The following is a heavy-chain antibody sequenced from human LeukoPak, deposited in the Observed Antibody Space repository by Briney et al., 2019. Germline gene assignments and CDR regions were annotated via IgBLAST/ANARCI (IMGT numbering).Heavy chain of an antibody. CDR2: IYTSGST. V-gene: IGHV4-4*07. Sequence: PSETLSLTCTVSGGSISSYYWSWIRQPAGKGLEWIGRIYTSGSTNYNPSLKSRVTMSVDTSKNQFSLKLSSVTAADMAVYYCARLPYCTNGVCYAFDIWGQGTMVTVSS. D-gene: IGHD2-8*01. CDR3: ARLPYCTNGVCYAFDI. J-gene: IGHJ3*02. CDR1: GGSISSYY.